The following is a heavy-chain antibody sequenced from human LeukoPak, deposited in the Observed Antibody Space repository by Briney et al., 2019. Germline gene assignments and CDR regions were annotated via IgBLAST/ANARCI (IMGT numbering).Heavy chain of an antibody. J-gene: IGHJ5*02. CDR2: INHSGST. D-gene: IGHD2-2*02. CDR1: GGSFSGYY. CDR3: ARGPDIVVVPAAIPRRFDP. V-gene: IGHV4-34*01. Sequence: PSETLSLTCAVYGGSFSGYYWSWIRQPPGKGLEWIGEINHSGSTNYNPSLKSRVTISVDTSKNQFSLRLSYVTAADTAVYYCARGPDIVVVPAAIPRRFDPWGQGTLVTVSS.